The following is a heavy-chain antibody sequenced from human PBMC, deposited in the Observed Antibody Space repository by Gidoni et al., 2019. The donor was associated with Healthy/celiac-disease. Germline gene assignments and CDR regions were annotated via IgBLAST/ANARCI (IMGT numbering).Heavy chain of an antibody. V-gene: IGHV1-69*08. D-gene: IGHD3-22*01. CDR3: ARDQGDSSCYRPNDAFDI. CDR1: GGTFSSDT. CDR2: IIPILGIA. Sequence: QLQLVQSGAEVKKPGSSVKVSCKVSGGTFSSDTISWVRQAPGQGLEWMGRIIPILGIANYSQTFQGRVTITADKYTSTAYIELSSLRSEDTAVYYCARDQGDSSCYRPNDAFDIWGQGTMVTVSS. J-gene: IGHJ3*02.